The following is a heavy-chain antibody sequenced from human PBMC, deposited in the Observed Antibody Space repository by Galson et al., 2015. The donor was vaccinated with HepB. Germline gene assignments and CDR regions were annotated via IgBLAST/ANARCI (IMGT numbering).Heavy chain of an antibody. J-gene: IGHJ4*02. D-gene: IGHD6-13*01. CDR3: ARLYSTTWYVDY. Sequence: LTCTVSGGSISRHYWTWIRQSPGKELEWIAYMSHTGSTRYNPSLMSRVTISMGTSKNQFSLRLGSVTAADTGVYFCARLYSTTWYVDYWGQGALVTVSS. V-gene: IGHV4-59*08. CDR2: MSHTGST. CDR1: GGSISRHY.